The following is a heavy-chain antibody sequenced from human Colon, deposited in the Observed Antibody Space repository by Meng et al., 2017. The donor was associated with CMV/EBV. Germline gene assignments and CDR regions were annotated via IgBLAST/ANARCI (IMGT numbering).Heavy chain of an antibody. D-gene: IGHD2-8*01. Sequence: GRSLRLSCAASGFTFSSYEMNWVRQAPGKGLEWVSYISSSGSTIYYADSVKGRFTISRDNAKNSLYLQMNSLRAEDTAVYYCASKFENGYGMDVWGQGTTVTVSS. CDR3: ASKFENGYGMDV. CDR1: GFTFSSYE. V-gene: IGHV3-48*03. J-gene: IGHJ6*02. CDR2: ISSSGSTI.